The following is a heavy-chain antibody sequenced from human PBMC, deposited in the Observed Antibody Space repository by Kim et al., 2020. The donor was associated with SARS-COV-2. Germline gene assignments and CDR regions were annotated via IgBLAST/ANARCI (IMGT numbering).Heavy chain of an antibody. Sequence: TSYTPTHKSRVTISVDTSKNQFSLKLSSVTAADTAVYYCARGTTVTTMGYWGQGTLVTVSS. V-gene: IGHV4-30-2*04. D-gene: IGHD4-17*01. CDR3: ARGTTVTTMGY. J-gene: IGHJ4*02. CDR2: T.